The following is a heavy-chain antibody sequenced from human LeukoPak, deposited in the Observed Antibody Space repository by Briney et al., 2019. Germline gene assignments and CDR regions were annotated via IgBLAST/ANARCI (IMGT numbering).Heavy chain of an antibody. CDR3: AGEYDISGILTGYSFFDY. V-gene: IGHV4-61*02. Sequence: PSETLSLTCTVSGGSISSSSYYWSWIRQPAGKGLEWIGRIYTSGSTNYNPSLKSRVTISVDTSKNQFSLKLSSVTAADTAVYYCAGEYDISGILTGYSFFDYWGQGTLVTVSS. J-gene: IGHJ4*02. CDR2: IYTSGST. D-gene: IGHD3-9*01. CDR1: GGSISSSSYY.